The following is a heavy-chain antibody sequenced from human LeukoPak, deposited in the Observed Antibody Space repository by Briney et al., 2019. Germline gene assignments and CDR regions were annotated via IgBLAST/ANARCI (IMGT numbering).Heavy chain of an antibody. CDR2: IYYSGST. V-gene: IGHV4-59*01. CDR1: GGSFSNYY. J-gene: IGHJ4*02. CDR3: ARQSGYYYY. Sequence: PSETLSLTCTVSGGSFSNYYWSWIRQPPGKGLEWIGYIYYSGSTKYNPSLKGRVTISADTSKNQVSLKQSSVTAADTCVYFCARQSGYYYYWGQGTLVTVSS. D-gene: IGHD3-3*01.